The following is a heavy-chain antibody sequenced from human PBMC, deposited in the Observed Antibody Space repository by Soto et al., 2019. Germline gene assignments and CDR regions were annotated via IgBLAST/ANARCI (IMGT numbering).Heavy chain of an antibody. D-gene: IGHD4-17*01. V-gene: IGHV2-5*01. CDR2: IYWYDDK. J-gene: IGHJ4*02. CDR1: GFSLSTSGVG. CDR3: AHSLKADYGDYAPFDY. Sequence: QITLKESGPTLVKPTQTLTLTCTFSGFSLSTSGVGVGWIRQPPGKALEWLALIYWYDDKRYSPSLNSRLTITKDTSKNPVVLTMTNMDPVDTATYYCAHSLKADYGDYAPFDYWGQGTLVTVSS.